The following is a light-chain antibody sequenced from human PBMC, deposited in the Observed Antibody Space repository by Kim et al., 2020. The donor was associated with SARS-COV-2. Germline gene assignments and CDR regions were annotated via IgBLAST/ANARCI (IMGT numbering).Light chain of an antibody. Sequence: GHRVTMPCSGSRSNIGSRGVCWYQHRPRTAPKLLIYTNNQRPSGVPARFSGSTSGTSASLAISGLRSGDEADYYCAAWDDGLRGRVFGAGTKVTVL. CDR1: RSNIGSRG. V-gene: IGLV1-47*02. CDR2: TNN. CDR3: AAWDDGLRGRV. J-gene: IGLJ1*01.